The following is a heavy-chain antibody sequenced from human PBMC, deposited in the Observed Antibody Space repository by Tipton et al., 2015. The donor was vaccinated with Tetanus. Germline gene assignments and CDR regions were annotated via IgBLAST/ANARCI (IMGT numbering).Heavy chain of an antibody. Sequence: LRLSCTVSGGSISSSSYYWGWIRQPPGKGLEWIGYIYYSGSTNYNPSLESRVTISVDTSKNQFSLKLRSVTAADTAVYYCARLYSYGSLYWFDPWGQGTLVTVSS. D-gene: IGHD5-18*01. CDR1: GGSISSSSYY. CDR3: ARLYSYGSLYWFDP. J-gene: IGHJ5*02. CDR2: IYYSGST. V-gene: IGHV4-61*05.